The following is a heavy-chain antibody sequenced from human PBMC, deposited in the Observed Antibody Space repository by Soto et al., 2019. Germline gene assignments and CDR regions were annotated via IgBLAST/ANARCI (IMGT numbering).Heavy chain of an antibody. CDR1: GGSVSSGAYY. CDR3: ARARLRAVYAFDI. J-gene: IGHJ3*02. V-gene: IGHV4-31*03. Sequence: SETLSLTCTVSGGSVSSGAYYWTWIRQRPGRGLEWIGYIYYSGSTYYSPSLKSRLSISLDTSKNQFSLRLSSVTAADTAMYYCARARLRAVYAFDIWGQGTMVTVSS. CDR2: IYYSGST. D-gene: IGHD5-12*01.